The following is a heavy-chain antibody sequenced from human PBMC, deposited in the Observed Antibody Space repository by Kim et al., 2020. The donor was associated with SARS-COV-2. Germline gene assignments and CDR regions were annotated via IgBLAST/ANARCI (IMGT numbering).Heavy chain of an antibody. Sequence: VKGRFTISRDNSKNTLYLQMNSLRVEDTAVYYCAKDRLYDSSGHYYSFDYWGQGTLVTVSS. V-gene: IGHV3-30*02. CDR3: AKDRLYDSSGHYYSFDY. J-gene: IGHJ4*02. D-gene: IGHD3-22*01.